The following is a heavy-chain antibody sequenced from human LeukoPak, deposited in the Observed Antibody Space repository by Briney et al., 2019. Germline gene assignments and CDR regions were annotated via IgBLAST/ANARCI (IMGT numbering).Heavy chain of an antibody. Sequence: GGSLRLSCAASGFTFSSYEMNWVRQAPGKGLEWVSYISSSGSTIYYADSVKGRFTISRDNAKNSLYLQMNSLRAEDTAVYYCARSLRETGYFDYWGQGTLVTVSS. J-gene: IGHJ4*02. CDR3: ARSLRETGYFDY. CDR1: GFTFSSYE. CDR2: ISSSGSTI. V-gene: IGHV3-48*03.